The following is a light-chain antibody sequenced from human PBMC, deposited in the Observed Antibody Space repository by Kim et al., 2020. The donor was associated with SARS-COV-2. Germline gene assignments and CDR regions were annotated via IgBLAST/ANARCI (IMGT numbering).Light chain of an antibody. V-gene: IGKV1-33*01. CDR3: QQFDTLPLT. J-gene: IGKJ4*01. CDR1: HDINIF. Sequence: VGDRVTITCRASHDINIFLNWSQQKPGEAPKLLISDASSLETGLPSRFSGSGSGTYFTFTISSLQPGDVATYYCQQFDTLPLTFGGGTKVDIK. CDR2: DAS.